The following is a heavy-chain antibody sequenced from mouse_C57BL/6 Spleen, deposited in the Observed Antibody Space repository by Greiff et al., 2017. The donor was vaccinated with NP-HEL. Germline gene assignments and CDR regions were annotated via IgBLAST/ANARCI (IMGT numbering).Heavy chain of an antibody. CDR2: IDPSDSYT. CDR1: GYTFTSYW. D-gene: IGHD1-1*01. Sequence: QVQLQQPGAELVKPGASVKLSCKASGYTFTSYWMQWVKQRPGQGLEWIEEIDPSDSYTNYNQKFKGKATLTVDTSSSTAYMQLSSLTSEDSAVYYCASLTTVPATEGYYFDYWGQGTTLTVSS. V-gene: IGHV1-50*01. J-gene: IGHJ2*01. CDR3: ASLTTVPATEGYYFDY.